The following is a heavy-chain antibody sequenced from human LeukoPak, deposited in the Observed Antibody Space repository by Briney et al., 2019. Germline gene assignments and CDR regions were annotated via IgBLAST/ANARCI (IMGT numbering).Heavy chain of an antibody. CDR1: GFTFSSYW. V-gene: IGHV3-7*03. Sequence: GGSLRLSCAASGFTFSSYWMSWVRQAPGKGLEWVANIKQDGGEKYYVESVKGRFTISRDNVKNSLYLQVNSLRAEDTAVYYCAKGRSNTWDPFDYWAQGTLVTVSS. J-gene: IGHJ4*02. CDR3: AKGRSNTWDPFDY. CDR2: IKQDGGEK. D-gene: IGHD1-26*01.